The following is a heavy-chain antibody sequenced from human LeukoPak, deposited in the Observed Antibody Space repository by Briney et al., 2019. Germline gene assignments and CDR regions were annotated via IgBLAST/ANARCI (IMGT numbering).Heavy chain of an antibody. V-gene: IGHV4-61*02. CDR1: GDSVSSGTHY. CDR3: ATYRSALSYGMDV. D-gene: IGHD6-6*01. Sequence: SQTLSLTCTVSGDSVSSGTHYWSWVRQPAGNGLEWIGRVAPSGSISYNPSLTSRVTISVDTSKNHFPLRLNSVTATDTAVYYCATYRSALSYGMDVWGRGTTVTVS. CDR2: VAPSGSI. J-gene: IGHJ6*02.